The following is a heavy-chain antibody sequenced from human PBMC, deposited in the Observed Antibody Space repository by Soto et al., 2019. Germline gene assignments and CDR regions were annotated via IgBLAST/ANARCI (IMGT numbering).Heavy chain of an antibody. V-gene: IGHV3-30-3*01. Sequence: GGSLRLSCAASGFTFSSYAMHWVRQAPGKGLEWVAVISYDGSNKYYADSVKGRFTISRDNSKNTLYLQMNSLRAEDTAVYYCAREAVEVPAALGGFDYWGQGTLVTVSS. CDR2: ISYDGSNK. J-gene: IGHJ4*02. CDR3: AREAVEVPAALGGFDY. D-gene: IGHD2-2*01. CDR1: GFTFSSYA.